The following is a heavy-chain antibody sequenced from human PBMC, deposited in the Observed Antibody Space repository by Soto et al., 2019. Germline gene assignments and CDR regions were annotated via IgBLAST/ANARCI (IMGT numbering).Heavy chain of an antibody. D-gene: IGHD1-26*01. V-gene: IGHV4-59*08. J-gene: IGHJ4*02. CDR3: VRWWGAAVDY. Sequence: QVQLQESGPGLVKPSETLSLTCTVSGGSISSYYWSWIRQPPGKGLEWIGYIYYSGSTNYNPSLKSRVTISVDTSKNQFSLKLSSVTAADTAVYYCVRWWGAAVDYWGQGTLVTVSS. CDR2: IYYSGST. CDR1: GGSISSYY.